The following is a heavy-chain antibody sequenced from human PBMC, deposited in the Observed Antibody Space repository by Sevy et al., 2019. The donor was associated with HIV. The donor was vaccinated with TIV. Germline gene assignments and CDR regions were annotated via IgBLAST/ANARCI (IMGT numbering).Heavy chain of an antibody. Sequence: GGSLRLSCVASGFTFSSYGMHWVRQAPGKGLEWVAVISSDGSDKYNADSVKGRFTVSRDNSKNTLYLQMNSLTAEDTAVYYCAVGWGFDPWGQGTLVTVSS. D-gene: IGHD1-26*01. CDR3: AVGWGFDP. CDR2: ISSDGSDK. CDR1: GFTFSSYG. V-gene: IGHV3-30*03. J-gene: IGHJ5*02.